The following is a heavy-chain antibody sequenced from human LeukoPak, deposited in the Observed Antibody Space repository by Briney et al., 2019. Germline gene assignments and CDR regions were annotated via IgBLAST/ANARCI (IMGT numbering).Heavy chain of an antibody. V-gene: IGHV4-39*07. J-gene: IGHJ5*02. CDR2: IFYSGST. CDR1: SGSLSTSNYY. Sequence: SETPSLTCTVSSGSLSTSNYYWGSVRQPPGKALEWNGNIFYSGSTYYNPSLKTRVTISVDTSKNQFSLKLSSVTAADTAVYYCARDQYYDSKGWFDPWGQGTLVTVSS. D-gene: IGHD3-22*01. CDR3: ARDQYYDSKGWFDP.